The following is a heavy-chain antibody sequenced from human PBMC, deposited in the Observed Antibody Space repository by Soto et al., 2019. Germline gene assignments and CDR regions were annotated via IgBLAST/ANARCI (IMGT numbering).Heavy chain of an antibody. J-gene: IGHJ6*02. D-gene: IGHD3-10*01. CDR2: IYYSGST. CDR3: AREGGSGNFRYYAMDV. Sequence: SETLSLTCTVSGGSISSNYWSWIRQPPGKGLEWIAYIYYSGSTKYNPSLKSRVTISLDTSKNQFSLKLNSVTAADTAVYYCAREGGSGNFRYYAMDVWGQGTTVTVS. CDR1: GGSISSNY. V-gene: IGHV4-59*01.